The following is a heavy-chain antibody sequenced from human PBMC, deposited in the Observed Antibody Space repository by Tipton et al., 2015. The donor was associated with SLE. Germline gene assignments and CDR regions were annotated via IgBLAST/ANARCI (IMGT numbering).Heavy chain of an antibody. D-gene: IGHD3-10*01. CDR3: AREGSYCPPDY. CDR2: IYTSGST. V-gene: IGHV4-61*09. CDR1: GGSITNDAYY. Sequence: TLSLTCTVSGGSITNDAYYWSWILQSPGKGLEWIGYIYTSGSTNYNPSLKSRVTISVDTSKNQFSLKLSSVTAADTAVYYCAREGSYCPPDYWGQGTLVTVSS. J-gene: IGHJ4*02.